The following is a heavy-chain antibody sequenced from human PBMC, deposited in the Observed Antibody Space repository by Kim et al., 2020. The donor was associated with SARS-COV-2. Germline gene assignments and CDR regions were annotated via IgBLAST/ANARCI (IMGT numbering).Heavy chain of an antibody. V-gene: IGHV4-61*09. CDR3: ARDTDADGYHEDT. CDR1: GGSISSGSHY. D-gene: IGHD5-12*01. CDR2: ISTRGST. Sequence: SETLSLTCTVSGGSISSGSHYWRWIRQPAGKGLEWIGHISTRGSTDYNPSLKSRVIISGYTSKNQFSLKLSSVTAADTAVYYCARDTDADGYHEDTWGQGTIVIVSS. J-gene: IGHJ3*02.